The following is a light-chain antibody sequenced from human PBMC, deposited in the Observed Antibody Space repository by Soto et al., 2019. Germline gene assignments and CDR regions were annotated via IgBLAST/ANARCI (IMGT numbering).Light chain of an antibody. Sequence: QSALTQPASVSGSPGQSITISCTGTSSDVGGYNRVSWYQQSAGTAPRLMIYEVSNRPSGVSDRFSGSKSGNTASLTISGLQAEDEADYYCSLYTSRSTFVFGTGTKRTVL. CDR3: SLYTSRSTFV. J-gene: IGLJ1*01. V-gene: IGLV2-18*01. CDR2: EVS. CDR1: SSDVGGYNR.